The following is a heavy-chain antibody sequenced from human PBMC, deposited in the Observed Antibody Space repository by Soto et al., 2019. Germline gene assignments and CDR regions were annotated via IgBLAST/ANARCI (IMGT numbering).Heavy chain of an antibody. Sequence: QVQLQESGPGLVKPSQTLSLTCTVSGGSISSGGYYWSWIRQHPGKVLEWIGYIYYSGSTYYNPSLKSRVTISVDTSKNQFSLKLSSVTAADTAVYYCARLDFGVVILFDPWGQGTLVTVSS. J-gene: IGHJ5*02. V-gene: IGHV4-31*03. CDR1: GGSISSGGYY. D-gene: IGHD3-3*01. CDR3: ARLDFGVVILFDP. CDR2: IYYSGST.